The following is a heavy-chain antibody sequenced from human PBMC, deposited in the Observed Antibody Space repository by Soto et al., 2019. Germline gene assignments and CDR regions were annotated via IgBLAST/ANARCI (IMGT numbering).Heavy chain of an antibody. V-gene: IGHV3-74*01. Sequence: PGGSLRLSCAASGFTFSSYWMHWVRQAPGKGLVWVSRINSDGSSTSYADSVKGRFTISRDNAKNTLYLQMNSLRAEDTAVYYGARGQQWLVNLFDYWGQGTLVTVSS. CDR2: INSDGSST. CDR1: GFTFSSYW. J-gene: IGHJ4*02. D-gene: IGHD6-19*01. CDR3: ARGQQWLVNLFDY.